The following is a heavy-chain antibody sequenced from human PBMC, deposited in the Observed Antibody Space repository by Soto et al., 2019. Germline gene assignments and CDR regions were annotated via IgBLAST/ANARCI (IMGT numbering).Heavy chain of an antibody. CDR3: ARLAAAAVIRYGMDV. J-gene: IGHJ6*02. V-gene: IGHV5-10-1*01. D-gene: IGHD6-13*01. CDR1: GYSFTSYW. Sequence: PGESLKISCKGSGYSFTSYWISWVRQMPGKGLEWMGWIDPSDSYTTYTPSFQGHVTISADKSISTAYLQWNSLKPSDTAMYYCARLAAAAVIRYGMDVWGQGTTGTISS. CDR2: IDPSDSYT.